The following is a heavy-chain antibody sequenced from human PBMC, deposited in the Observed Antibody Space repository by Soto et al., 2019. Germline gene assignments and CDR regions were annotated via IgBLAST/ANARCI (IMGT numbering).Heavy chain of an antibody. CDR2: ISWNSGSI. V-gene: IGHV3-9*01. Sequence: EVQLVESGGGLVQPGRSLRLSCAASGFTFDDYAMHWVRKAPGKGLEWVSGISWNSGSIGYADSVKGRFTISRDNVKNSRSLQVNSLGAEVTAFYSCAKGGQLLPEGGGYWGQGPLDTVAS. D-gene: IGHD2-2*01. CDR3: AKGGQLLPEGGGY. J-gene: IGHJ4*02. CDR1: GFTFDDYA.